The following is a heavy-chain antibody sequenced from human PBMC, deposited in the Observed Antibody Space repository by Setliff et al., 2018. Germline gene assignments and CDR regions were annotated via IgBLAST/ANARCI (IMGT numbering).Heavy chain of an antibody. CDR2: ITHDGSEK. CDR1: GFTFNTYW. J-gene: IGHJ4*02. Sequence: GSLRLSCAGSGFTFNTYWMTWVRQAPGKGLEWVASITHDGSEKYYVGSVKGRFTISRDNAKNTLYLQMNSLRAEDTAVYYCARAHSSTLSVHDYWGQGTLVTVSS. CDR3: ARAHSSTLSVHDY. D-gene: IGHD2-2*01. V-gene: IGHV3-7*01.